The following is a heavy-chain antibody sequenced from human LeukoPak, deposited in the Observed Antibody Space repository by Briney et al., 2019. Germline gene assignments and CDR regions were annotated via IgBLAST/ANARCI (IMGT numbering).Heavy chain of an antibody. V-gene: IGHV4-59*01. J-gene: IGHJ4*02. CDR1: GGSISSYY. D-gene: IGHD3-10*01. Sequence: PSETLSLTCTVSGGSISSYYWSSIRQPPRKGLWCIGYIYYSGSTNYNPSLKSRVTISVDTSKNQFSPKLSSVTAADTAVYYCARVSYGSGSYVDYWGQGTLVTVSS. CDR3: ARVSYGSGSYVDY. CDR2: IYYSGST.